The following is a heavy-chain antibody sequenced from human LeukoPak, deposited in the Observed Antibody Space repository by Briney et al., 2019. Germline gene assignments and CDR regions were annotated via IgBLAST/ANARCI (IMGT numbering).Heavy chain of an antibody. CDR2: IYSGGST. J-gene: IGHJ3*02. D-gene: IGHD6-13*01. CDR1: GFAVTSHH. CDR3: ARVSNSWDPFDI. V-gene: IGHV3-66*01. Sequence: GGSLRLSCAASGFAVTSHHMTWARQASGKGLEWISIIYSGGSTYYADSVKGRFTISRDKSKSTLFLQMNSLRAEDTAVYYCARVSNSWDPFDIWGQGTVVTVSS.